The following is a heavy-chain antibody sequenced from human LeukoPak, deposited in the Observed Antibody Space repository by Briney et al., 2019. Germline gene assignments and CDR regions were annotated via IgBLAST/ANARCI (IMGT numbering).Heavy chain of an antibody. CDR3: ARERGGWGSYFDY. V-gene: IGHV3-66*01. D-gene: IGHD1-26*01. J-gene: IGHJ4*02. CDR1: GFTVSSNY. CDR2: IYSGGST. Sequence: GSLRLSCAASGFTVSSNYMSWVRQAPGKGLEWVSVIYSGGSTYYADSVKGRFTISRDNSKNTLYLQMNSLRAEDTAVYYCARERGGWGSYFDYWGQGTLVTVSS.